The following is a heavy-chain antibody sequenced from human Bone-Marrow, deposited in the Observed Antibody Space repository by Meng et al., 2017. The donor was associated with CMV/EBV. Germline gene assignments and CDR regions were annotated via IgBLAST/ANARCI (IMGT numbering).Heavy chain of an antibody. V-gene: IGHV4-61*01. Sequence: SETLSLTCTVSGGSVSSGSYYWSWIRQPPGKGLEWIGYIYYSGSTNYNPSLKSRVTISVDTSKNQFSLKLSSVTAADTAVYYCARATPHYYDSGRGAFDIWGQGTMVTVSS. CDR2: IYYSGST. D-gene: IGHD3-22*01. CDR3: ARATPHYYDSGRGAFDI. CDR1: GGSVSSGSYY. J-gene: IGHJ3*02.